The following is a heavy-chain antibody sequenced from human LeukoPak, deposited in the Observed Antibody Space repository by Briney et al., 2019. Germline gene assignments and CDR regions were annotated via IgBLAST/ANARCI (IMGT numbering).Heavy chain of an antibody. Sequence: PAETLSLTCTVSGGSISSSSYYWGWIRQPPGKGLEWIGSIYYSGRTYYNPSLKSRVTISVDTSKNQFSLKLSSVTAADTAVYYCARLARWFGEFPGNGWYFDLWGRGTLVTVSS. CDR3: ARLARWFGEFPGNGWYFDL. J-gene: IGHJ2*01. V-gene: IGHV4-39*01. CDR1: GGSISSSSYY. D-gene: IGHD3-10*01. CDR2: IYYSGRT.